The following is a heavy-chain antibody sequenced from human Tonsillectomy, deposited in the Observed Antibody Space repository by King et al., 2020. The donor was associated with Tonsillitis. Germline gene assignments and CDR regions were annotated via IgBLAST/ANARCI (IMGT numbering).Heavy chain of an antibody. V-gene: IGHV4-59*01. CDR3: AREGERRHTSGWHRLDH. CDR1: SGSISNYY. D-gene: IGHD6-19*01. CDR2: IHNSGST. J-gene: IGHJ4*02. Sequence: VQLQESGPGLVKSSETLSLSYTVSSGSISNYYWSWIRQPPGKGLEWIGDIHNSGSTNYNPPLKSRVTISVDTSKNQFSLKLTSVTAADTAVYYCAREGERRHTSGWHRLDHWGQGTLVIVSS.